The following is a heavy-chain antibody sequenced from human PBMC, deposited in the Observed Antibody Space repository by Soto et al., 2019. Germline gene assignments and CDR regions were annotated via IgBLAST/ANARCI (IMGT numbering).Heavy chain of an antibody. J-gene: IGHJ4*02. Sequence: HPGGSLRLSCVASGFIVSSSQMSWVRQAPGKGLEWVSVIYSGHTTYYADSVEGRFTISRDDSKNTLYLQMNSLRVEDTAVYYCVRGPSDHKLRLVEWPYGDYWGQGALVTVSS. D-gene: IGHD3-3*01. CDR3: VRGPSDHKLRLVEWPYGDY. V-gene: IGHV3-53*01. CDR2: IYSGHTT. CDR1: GFIVSSSQ.